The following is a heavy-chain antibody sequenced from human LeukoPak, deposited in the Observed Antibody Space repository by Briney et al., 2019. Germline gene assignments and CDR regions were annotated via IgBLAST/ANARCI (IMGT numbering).Heavy chain of an antibody. J-gene: IGHJ4*02. Sequence: GASVKVSCKASGYTFTSYGISWVRQAPGQGLEWMGWISAYNGNTNYAQKLRGRVTMTTDTSTSTAYMELRSLRSDDTAVYYCARDSAGSGSYPYAYWGQGTLVTVSS. CDR3: ARDSAGSGSYPYAY. D-gene: IGHD3-10*01. CDR1: GYTFTSYG. CDR2: ISAYNGNT. V-gene: IGHV1-18*01.